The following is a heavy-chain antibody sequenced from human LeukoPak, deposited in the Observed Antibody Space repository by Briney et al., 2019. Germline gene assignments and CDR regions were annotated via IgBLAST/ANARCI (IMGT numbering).Heavy chain of an antibody. Sequence: ASVKVSCKASGYTFTSFDINWVRQATGQGLEWMGWMNPNSGNTGYAQKFQGRVTMTRNTSISTAYMELSSLRSEDTAVYYCARVGCSSTSCYGSAWFDPWGQGTLVTVSS. CDR1: GYTFTSFD. CDR3: ARVGCSSTSCYGSAWFDP. CDR2: MNPNSGNT. V-gene: IGHV1-8*01. J-gene: IGHJ5*02. D-gene: IGHD2-2*01.